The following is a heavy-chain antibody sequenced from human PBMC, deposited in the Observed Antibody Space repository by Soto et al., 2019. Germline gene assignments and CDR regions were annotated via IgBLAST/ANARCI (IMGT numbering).Heavy chain of an antibody. CDR2: ISGSGGST. CDR1: GFTFTSYA. Sequence: GESLKISCAASGFTFTSYAMSWVRQAPGKGLEWVSAISGSGGSTYYADSVKGRFTISRDNSKNTLYLQMNSLRAEDTAVYYCAKDQNIQLWPRYYYYGMDVWGQGTTVTVSS. J-gene: IGHJ6*02. V-gene: IGHV3-23*01. CDR3: AKDQNIQLWPRYYYYGMDV. D-gene: IGHD5-18*01.